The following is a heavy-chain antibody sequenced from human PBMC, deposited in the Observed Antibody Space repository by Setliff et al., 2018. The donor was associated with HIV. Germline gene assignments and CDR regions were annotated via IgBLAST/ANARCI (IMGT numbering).Heavy chain of an antibody. V-gene: IGHV3-30*04. J-gene: IGHJ5*02. CDR1: GFTVSSYA. D-gene: IGHD3-10*01. Sequence: LSLTCAASGFTVSSYAMHWVRQDPGKGLEWVAVISYDGSNKYYADSVKGRFTISRDNAKNTLCLQINSLRAEDTAVYYCASDRELNWFDPWGQGTLVTVSS. CDR3: ASDRELNWFDP. CDR2: ISYDGSNK.